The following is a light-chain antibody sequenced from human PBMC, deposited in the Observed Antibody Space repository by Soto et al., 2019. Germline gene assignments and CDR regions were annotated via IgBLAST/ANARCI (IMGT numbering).Light chain of an antibody. V-gene: IGKV1-5*03. CDR1: QSISGS. Sequence: DIQMTQSPSTLSASVGDRVTITCRASQSISGSLAWYQQKPGKAPKLLISEASNLKSGVPSRFSGRGSGTEYTLTISSLQPDDSASYYCQQYNGYWTFGQGTRVEIK. J-gene: IGKJ1*01. CDR2: EAS. CDR3: QQYNGYWT.